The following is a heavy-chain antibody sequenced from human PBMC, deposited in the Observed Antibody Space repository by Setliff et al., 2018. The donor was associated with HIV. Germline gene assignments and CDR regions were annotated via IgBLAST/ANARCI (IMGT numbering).Heavy chain of an antibody. CDR3: RVANYFDY. CDR2: IRGKAYGGTT. Sequence: GGSLRLSCTASGSTFGDYAMSWVRQAPGKGLEWVGFIRGKAYGGTTEYAASVKGRFTISRDDSKSIAYLQMNSLKTEDTAATGTRVANYFDYWGQGTLVTVSS. V-gene: IGHV3-49*04. CDR1: GSTFGDYA. D-gene: IGHD1-1*01. J-gene: IGHJ4*02.